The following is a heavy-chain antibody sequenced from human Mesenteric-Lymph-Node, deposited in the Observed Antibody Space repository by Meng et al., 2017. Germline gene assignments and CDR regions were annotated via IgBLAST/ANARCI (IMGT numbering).Heavy chain of an antibody. CDR1: GFTFSSYV. V-gene: IGHV3-30*07. D-gene: IGHD3-10*01. CDR3: ARDGYGSGSYYKALGPYYFDY. J-gene: IGHJ4*02. CDR2: ISYDGSNK. Sequence: GESLKISCAASGFTFSSYVMHWVRQAPGKGLEWVAVISYDGSNKYYADSVKGRFTISRDNSNNMLYLHMNSLRAEDTAVYYCARDGYGSGSYYKALGPYYFDYWGQGTLVTVSS.